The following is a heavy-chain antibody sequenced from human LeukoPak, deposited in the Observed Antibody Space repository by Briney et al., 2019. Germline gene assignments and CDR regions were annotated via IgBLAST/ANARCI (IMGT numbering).Heavy chain of an antibody. D-gene: IGHD6-13*01. J-gene: IGHJ4*02. Sequence: GGSLRLSCVVSGFTFSAYAMSWIRQAPGKELEWVSGVSGRGGSTFYADSVKGRFTISRDNSLNTLYLQMNGLRAEDTAVYYCAKDLLLQQLSDHIFDSWGQGTLVTVSS. CDR2: VSGRGGST. CDR1: GFTFSAYA. CDR3: AKDLLLQQLSDHIFDS. V-gene: IGHV3-23*01.